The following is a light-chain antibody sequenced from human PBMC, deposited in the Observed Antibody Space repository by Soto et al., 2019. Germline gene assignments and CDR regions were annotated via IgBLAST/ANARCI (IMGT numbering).Light chain of an antibody. J-gene: IGKJ2*01. CDR3: QQSYSTPPMYT. V-gene: IGKV1-39*01. Sequence: DIQMTQSPSSLSASVGDRVTITCRASQSISSYLNWYQQKPEKAPKLLIYAASSLQSGVPSRFSGSGSGTDFTLTISSLQPEDFATYYCQQSYSTPPMYTFGQGTKVDIK. CDR2: AAS. CDR1: QSISSY.